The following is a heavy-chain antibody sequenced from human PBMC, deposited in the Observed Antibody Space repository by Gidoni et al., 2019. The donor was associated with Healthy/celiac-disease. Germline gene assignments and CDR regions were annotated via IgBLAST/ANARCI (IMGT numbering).Heavy chain of an antibody. J-gene: IGHJ4*02. Sequence: TFSSYGMHWVRQAPGKGLEWVAVIWYDGSNKYYADSVKGRFTISRDNSKNTLYLQMNSLRAEDTAVYYCARDAGHFDYWGQGTLVTVSS. D-gene: IGHD6-13*01. CDR1: TFSSYG. CDR2: IWYDGSNK. CDR3: ARDAGHFDY. V-gene: IGHV3-33*01.